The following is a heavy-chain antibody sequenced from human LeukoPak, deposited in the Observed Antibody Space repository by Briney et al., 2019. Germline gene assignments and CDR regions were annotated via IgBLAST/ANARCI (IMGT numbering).Heavy chain of an antibody. CDR1: GGSISSNY. Sequence: SETLSLTCTVSGGSISSNYWSWIRQPPGKGLEWIGYIYYSGTTNYNPSLKSRVTISVVTSKNQFSLKLSSVTAADTAVYYCARDMEGSMQQLGSWYFDLWGRGTLVTVSS. CDR3: ARDMEGSMQQLGSWYFDL. CDR2: IYYSGTT. D-gene: IGHD6-13*01. J-gene: IGHJ2*01. V-gene: IGHV4-59*01.